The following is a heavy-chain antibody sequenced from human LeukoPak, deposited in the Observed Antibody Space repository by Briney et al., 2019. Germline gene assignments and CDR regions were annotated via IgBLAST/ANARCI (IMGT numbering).Heavy chain of an antibody. CDR3: ARGKRQGYCSSTSCLSFDI. CDR1: GYTFPSYW. J-gene: IGHJ3*02. CDR2: IYPGDSDT. Sequence: GESLKISCKGSGYTFPSYWIGWVRQTPGKGLEWMGIIYPGDSDTRYSPTFQGQVTISADKSISTAYLQWGSLKASDTAMYYCARGKRQGYCSSTSCLSFDIWGQGTMVTVSS. D-gene: IGHD2-2*01. V-gene: IGHV5-51*01.